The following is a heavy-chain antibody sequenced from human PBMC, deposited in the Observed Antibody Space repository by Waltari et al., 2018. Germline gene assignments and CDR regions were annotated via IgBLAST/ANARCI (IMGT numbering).Heavy chain of an antibody. Sequence: EMQLLASGGGLVPPGGYLRLYCAASGVTFSSYALCLVRQAPGNGRGWVSASRGSGGNTYYADSVKGRFTISRDNAKNTLYLQMNSLRAEDTAVYYCARKVRDSYSYMDVWGKGTTVTVSS. CDR1: GVTFSSYA. CDR3: ARKVRDSYSYMDV. J-gene: IGHJ6*03. V-gene: IGHV3-23*01. CDR2: SRGSGGNT.